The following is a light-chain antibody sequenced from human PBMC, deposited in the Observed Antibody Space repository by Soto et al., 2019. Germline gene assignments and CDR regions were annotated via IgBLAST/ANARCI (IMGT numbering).Light chain of an antibody. CDR2: GAS. Sequence: EIVMTQSPATLSVSPGERVTLPCRASQSVSSNLAWYQQKPGQAPRLLIYGASTRATGIPARFSGSGSGTEFTLTNSSLQSEDFAVYYCQQYNNWWTFGQGTKVEIK. V-gene: IGKV3-15*01. CDR3: QQYNNWWT. J-gene: IGKJ1*01. CDR1: QSVSSN.